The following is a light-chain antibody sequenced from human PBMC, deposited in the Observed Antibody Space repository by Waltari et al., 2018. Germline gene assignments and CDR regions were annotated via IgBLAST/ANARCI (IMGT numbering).Light chain of an antibody. J-gene: IGLJ2*01. V-gene: IGLV2-14*01. CDR1: SSDVGTYDY. Sequence: QSALTQPASVSGSPGQSITISCTGSSSDVGTYDYVSWYQHHPGKAPKLNIYGVRTRPSGVSNRFSGSKSGNTASLTISGVQAEDEADYYCSSYTGSSTLVIFGGGTKLTVL. CDR2: GVR. CDR3: SSYTGSSTLVI.